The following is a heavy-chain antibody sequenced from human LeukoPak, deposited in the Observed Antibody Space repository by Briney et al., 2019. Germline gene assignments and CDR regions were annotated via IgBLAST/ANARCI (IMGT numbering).Heavy chain of an antibody. J-gene: IGHJ4*02. CDR1: GYSFTSYW. CDR3: ARRFGELFPALYYFDY. CDR2: IYPGDTDT. D-gene: IGHD3-10*01. Sequence: GESLKISCKGSGYSFTSYWIGWVRQMPGKGLEWMGIIYPGDTDTRYSPSFQGQVTISADKSISTAYLQWSSLKASDTAMYYCARRFGELFPALYYFDYWGQGTLVTVSS. V-gene: IGHV5-51*01.